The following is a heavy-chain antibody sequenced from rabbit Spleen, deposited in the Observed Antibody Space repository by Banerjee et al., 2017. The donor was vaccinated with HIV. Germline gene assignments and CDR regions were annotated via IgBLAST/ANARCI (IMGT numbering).Heavy chain of an antibody. CDR2: IAAGSSGTT. CDR1: GLDFSSSYW. Sequence: QEQLEESGGGLVKPEGSLTLTCKASGLDFSSSYWISWVRQAPGKGLEWIACIAAGSSGTTYYASWAKGRFTISKTSSTTVTLQMTSLTAADTATYFCARDGTRSNGFDFNLWGQGTLVTVS. J-gene: IGHJ4*01. CDR3: ARDGTRSNGFDFNL. D-gene: IGHD1-1*01. V-gene: IGHV1S45*01.